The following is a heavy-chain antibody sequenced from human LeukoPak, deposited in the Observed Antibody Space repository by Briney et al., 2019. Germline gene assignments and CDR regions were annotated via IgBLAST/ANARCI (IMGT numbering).Heavy chain of an antibody. CDR1: GYTFTGYY. J-gene: IGHJ6*02. V-gene: IGHV1-2*02. D-gene: IGHD4-17*01. CDR2: INPNSGGT. Sequence: ASVKVSCKASGYTFTGYYMHWVRQAPGQGLEWMGWINPNSGGTNYVQKFQGRVTMTRDTSISTAYMELSRLRSDDTAVYYCARDLAQNHDYGEYYYYGMDVWGQGTTVTVSS. CDR3: ARDLAQNHDYGEYYYYGMDV.